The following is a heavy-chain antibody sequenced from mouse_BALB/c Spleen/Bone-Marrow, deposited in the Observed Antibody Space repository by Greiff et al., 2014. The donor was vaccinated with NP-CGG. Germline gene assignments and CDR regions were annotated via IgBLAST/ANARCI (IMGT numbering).Heavy chain of an antibody. D-gene: IGHD1-2*01. CDR1: GYTFTSYV. J-gene: IGHJ3*01. Sequence: VQLKESGPELVKPGASVKMSCKASGYTFTSYVMHWVKQKPGQGLEWIGYINPYSDGTKYNEKFKGKATLTSDKSSSTAYMELSSLTSEDSAVYYCARDYGYPFAYWGQGTLVTVSA. CDR3: ARDYGYPFAY. CDR2: INPYSDGT. V-gene: IGHV1-14*01.